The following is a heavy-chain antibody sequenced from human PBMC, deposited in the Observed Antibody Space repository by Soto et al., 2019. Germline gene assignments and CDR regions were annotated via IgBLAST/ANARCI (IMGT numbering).Heavy chain of an antibody. CDR2: IYPGDSDT. CDR3: ARSDYYFDS. Sequence: PGESLKVSWKGAGYSFGGYLSVWVRQMPGKGLEWMGIIYPGDSDTRYSPSFQGQVTISADKSISTAYLQWSSLKASDTAMYYCARSDYYFDSWGQGTLVTVSS. V-gene: IGHV5-51*01. CDR1: GYSFGGYL. J-gene: IGHJ4*01.